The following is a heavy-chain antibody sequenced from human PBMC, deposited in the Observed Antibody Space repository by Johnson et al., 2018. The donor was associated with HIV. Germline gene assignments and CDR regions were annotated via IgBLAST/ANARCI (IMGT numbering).Heavy chain of an antibody. CDR2: ISSSGSTI. D-gene: IGHD2-15*01. J-gene: IGHJ3*02. CDR3: ARERYGSQAIDAFDI. V-gene: IGHV3-11*04. Sequence: QVQLVESGGGLVQPGGSLRLSCAVSRFTVSSYYMSWIRQAPGKGLEWVSYISSSGSTIYYADSVKGRFTISRDNAKNSLYLQMNSLRAEDTAVYYCARERYGSQAIDAFDIWGQGTMVTVSS. CDR1: RFTVSSYY.